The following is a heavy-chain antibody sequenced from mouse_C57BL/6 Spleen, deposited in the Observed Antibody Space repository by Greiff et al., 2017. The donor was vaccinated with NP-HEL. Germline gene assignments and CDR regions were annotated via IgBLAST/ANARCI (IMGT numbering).Heavy chain of an antibody. D-gene: IGHD2-2*01. CDR2: IDPSVSYT. CDR3: ARGSYGYAFAY. CDR1: GYTFTSYW. V-gene: IGHV1-59*01. J-gene: IGHJ3*01. Sequence: QVQLQQPGAELVRPGTSVKLSCKASGYTFTSYWMHWVKQRPGQGLEWIGVIDPSVSYTNYNQKFKGKATLTVDTSSSTAYMQLSSLTSEDSAVYYCARGSYGYAFAYWGQGTLVTVAA.